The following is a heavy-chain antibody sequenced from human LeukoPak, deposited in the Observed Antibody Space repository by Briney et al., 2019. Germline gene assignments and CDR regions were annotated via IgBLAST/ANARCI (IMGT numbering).Heavy chain of an antibody. J-gene: IGHJ4*02. D-gene: IGHD3-9*01. CDR1: GFTFSNYV. CDR3: AKWGDFDILTGYYVSDF. Sequence: GESLRLSCVASGFTFSNYVMSWVRQAPGERLEWVPAVTGRGGSTYYADSVKGRFTISRDNSRNTLFLQMNSLRAEDTAIYYCAKWGDFDILTGYYVSDFWGQGTLVTVSS. V-gene: IGHV3-23*01. CDR2: VTGRGGST.